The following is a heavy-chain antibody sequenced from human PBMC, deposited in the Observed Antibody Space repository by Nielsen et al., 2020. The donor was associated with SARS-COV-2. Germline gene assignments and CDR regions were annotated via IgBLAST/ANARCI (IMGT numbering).Heavy chain of an antibody. CDR3: ARSGGYSGYDLGY. CDR1: GFTFSSYG. D-gene: IGHD5-12*01. V-gene: IGHV3-30*02. J-gene: IGHJ4*02. Sequence: GGSLRLSCAASGFTFSSYGMHWVRQAPGKGLEWVAFIRYDGSNKYYADSVKGRFTISRDNAKNSLYLQMNSLRAEDTAVYYCARSGGYSGYDLGYWGQVTLVTVSS. CDR2: IRYDGSNK.